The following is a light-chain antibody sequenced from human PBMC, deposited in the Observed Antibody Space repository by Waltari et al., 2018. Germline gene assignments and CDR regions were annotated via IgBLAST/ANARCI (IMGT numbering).Light chain of an antibody. V-gene: IGLV2-8*01. Sequence: QSALTQPPSASVSPGQSVTISCTGTSSDVGGSDYVSWYQQHPGKAPKLMIYEVSKRPSGVPDRFSGSKSGNTASLTVSGLQAEDEADYYCSSYAGSNNLVFGGGTKLTVL. CDR2: EVS. CDR3: SSYAGSNNLV. J-gene: IGLJ3*02. CDR1: SSDVGGSDY.